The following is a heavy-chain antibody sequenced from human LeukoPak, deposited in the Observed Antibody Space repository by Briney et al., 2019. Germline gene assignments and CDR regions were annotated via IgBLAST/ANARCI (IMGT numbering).Heavy chain of an antibody. CDR2: ISSNGGST. J-gene: IGHJ3*02. CDR1: GFTFSSYA. Sequence: GGSLRLSCAASGFTFSSYAMHWVRQAPGKGLEYVSAISSNGGSTYYANSVKGRFTISRDNSKNTLYLQMGSLRAEDTAVYYCAGAGGYYYVAFDIWGQGTMVTVSS. V-gene: IGHV3-64*01. CDR3: AGAGGYYYVAFDI. D-gene: IGHD3-22*01.